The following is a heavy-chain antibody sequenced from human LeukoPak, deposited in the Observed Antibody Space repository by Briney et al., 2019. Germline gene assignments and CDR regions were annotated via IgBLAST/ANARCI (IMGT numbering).Heavy chain of an antibody. D-gene: IGHD2-21*01. Sequence: ASVKVSCKASGYTFTSHYMHWVRQAPGQGLVWMGIISPSGGSTSYAQKFQGRVTMTRDMSTSTVYMDLGSLRSEDTAVYYCAKEHPTDALQIFDYWGQGTLVTVSS. J-gene: IGHJ4*02. V-gene: IGHV1-46*01. CDR1: GYTFTSHY. CDR3: AKEHPTDALQIFDY. CDR2: ISPSGGST.